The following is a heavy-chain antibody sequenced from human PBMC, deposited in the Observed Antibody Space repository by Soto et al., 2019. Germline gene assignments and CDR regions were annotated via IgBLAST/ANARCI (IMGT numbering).Heavy chain of an antibody. J-gene: IGHJ4*02. CDR1: GFNFITYS. V-gene: IGHV3-21*01. D-gene: IGHD3-22*01. CDR2: ISSSAVYI. CDR3: VRDGLDYYDTARLYFDK. Sequence: GESLKISCAASGFNFITYSLSWVRQAPGKGLEWVASISSSAVYIDYADSVKGRFTISRDNANNSLYLQMNSLRAEDTATYYCVRDGLDYYDTARLYFDKWGQGTLVTVSS.